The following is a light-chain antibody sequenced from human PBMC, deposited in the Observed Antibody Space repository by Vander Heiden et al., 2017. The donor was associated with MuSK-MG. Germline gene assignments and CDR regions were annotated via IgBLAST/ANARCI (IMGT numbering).Light chain of an antibody. CDR3: QQEYSAPWT. Sequence: DIVMTQSPDSLAVSLGERATINCKSSQSLLYSTNSKNYLAWYQQRPGQSPKLLIYWASTRESGVPDRFSGSGSGTDFTLTISSLQAEDVAVYYCQQEYSAPWTFGQGTKVEIK. V-gene: IGKV4-1*01. CDR1: QSLLYSTNSKNY. J-gene: IGKJ1*01. CDR2: WAS.